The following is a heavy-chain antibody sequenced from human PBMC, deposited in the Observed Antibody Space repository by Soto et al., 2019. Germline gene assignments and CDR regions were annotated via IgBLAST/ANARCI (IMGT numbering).Heavy chain of an antibody. V-gene: IGHV1-69*13. Sequence: GASVKVSCKASGGTFSSYAISWVRQAPGQGLEWMGGIIPIFGTANYAQKFQGRVTITADESTSTAYMELSSLRSEDTAVYYCARGWRNSYYYYGMDVWGQGTTVTVSS. CDR1: GGTFSSYA. CDR2: IIPIFGTA. CDR3: ARGWRNSYYYYGMDV. J-gene: IGHJ6*02.